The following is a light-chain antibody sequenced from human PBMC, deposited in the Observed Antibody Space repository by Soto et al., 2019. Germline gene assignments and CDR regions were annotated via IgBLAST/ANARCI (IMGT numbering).Light chain of an antibody. CDR2: GAS. CDR1: QSVSSSY. Sequence: EDVLTLSLGTLSLTPGERATLSCRASQSVSSSYLAWYQQKPGQAPRLLIYGASSRATGIPDRFSGSGSGTEFTRTISSLQSEDFAVYYCQQYNNWPPTFGQGTNVDIK. CDR3: QQYNNWPPT. V-gene: IGKV3-20*01. J-gene: IGKJ1*01.